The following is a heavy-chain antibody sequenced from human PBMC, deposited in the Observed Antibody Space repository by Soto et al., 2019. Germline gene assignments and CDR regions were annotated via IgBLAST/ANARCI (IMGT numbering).Heavy chain of an antibody. CDR1: GGSFSGYY. J-gene: IGHJ6*02. Sequence: SETLSLTCAVYGGSFSGYYWSWIRQPPGKGLEWIGEINYSGSTNYNPSLKSRVTISVDTSKNQFSLKLSSVTAADTAVYYCARGIAVAARYYYGMDVWGQGTTVTVSS. CDR3: ARGIAVAARYYYGMDV. D-gene: IGHD6-19*01. V-gene: IGHV4-34*01. CDR2: INYSGST.